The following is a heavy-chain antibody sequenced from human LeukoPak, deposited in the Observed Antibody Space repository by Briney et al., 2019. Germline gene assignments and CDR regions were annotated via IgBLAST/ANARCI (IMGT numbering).Heavy chain of an antibody. CDR2: IYSGGST. D-gene: IGHD6-19*01. CDR1: GFTVSSNY. CDR3: ARGRGRAVAAKGDAFDI. Sequence: GGSLRLSCSASGFTVSSNYMSWVRQPPGKGLEWVSVIYSGGSTYYADSVKGRFTISRDNSKNTLYLQMNSLRAEDTAVYYCARGRGRAVAAKGDAFDIWGQGTMVTVSS. J-gene: IGHJ3*02. V-gene: IGHV3-53*01.